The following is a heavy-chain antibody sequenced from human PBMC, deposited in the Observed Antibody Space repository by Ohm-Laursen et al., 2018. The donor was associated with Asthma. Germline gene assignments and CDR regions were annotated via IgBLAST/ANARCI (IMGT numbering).Heavy chain of an antibody. CDR1: GSMFSRNS. J-gene: IGHJ1*01. CDR2: ISPARTFI. V-gene: IGHV3-21*01. Sequence: SLRLSRAASGSMFSRNSIHWVRQIPGKGLEWVESISPARTFIYYADSVRGRFPTSRDNAKNSVYLQMNSLTAEDTALYYSQRIGPEWELPGREYSLHHWGEGTLVTVSS. CDR3: QRIGPEWELPGREYSLHH. D-gene: IGHD1-26*01.